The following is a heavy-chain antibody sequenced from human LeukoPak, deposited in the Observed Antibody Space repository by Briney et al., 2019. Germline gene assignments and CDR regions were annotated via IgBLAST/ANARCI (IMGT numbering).Heavy chain of an antibody. D-gene: IGHD5-12*01. J-gene: IGHJ4*02. Sequence: TGGSLRLSCAASGFTFSSYAMSWVRQAPEKGLEWVSDISGSGASTYYADSVKGRFTISRDKSKKTVYLQMNSLRAEDTAIYYCVKLRYSGYGPGDYWGQGTLVTVSS. CDR1: GFTFSSYA. CDR3: VKLRYSGYGPGDY. V-gene: IGHV3-23*01. CDR2: ISGSGAST.